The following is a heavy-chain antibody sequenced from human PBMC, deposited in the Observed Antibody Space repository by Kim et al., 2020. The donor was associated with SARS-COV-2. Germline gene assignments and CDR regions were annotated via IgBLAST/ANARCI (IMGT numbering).Heavy chain of an antibody. CDR3: AKDGRNPLLYGDGWFDP. Sequence: VKGRFTISRDNSKNTLYLQMNSLRAEDTAVYYCAKDGRNPLLYGDGWFDPWGQGTLVTVSS. V-gene: IGHV3-23*01. J-gene: IGHJ5*02. D-gene: IGHD2-8*01.